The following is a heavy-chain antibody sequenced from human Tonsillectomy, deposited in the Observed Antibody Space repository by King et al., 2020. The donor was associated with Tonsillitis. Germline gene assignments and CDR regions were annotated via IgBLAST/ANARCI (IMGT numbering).Heavy chain of an antibody. CDR3: ARGPPDYDILTGSNGWFDP. D-gene: IGHD3-9*01. V-gene: IGHV4-59*01. CDR1: GGSISSYY. J-gene: IGHJ5*02. CDR2: IYYSGST. Sequence: QLQLQESGPGLVKPSETLSLTCTVSGGSISSYYWSWIRQPPGKGLEWIGYIYYSGSTNYNPSLKSRVTISVDTSKNQFSLKLSSVTAADTAVYYCARGPPDYDILTGSNGWFDPWGQGTLVTVSS.